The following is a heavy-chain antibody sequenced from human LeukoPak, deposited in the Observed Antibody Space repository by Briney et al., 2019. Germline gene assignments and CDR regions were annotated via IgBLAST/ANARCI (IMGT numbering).Heavy chain of an antibody. D-gene: IGHD5-24*01. Sequence: ASVKVSCKASGGTFSSYAISWVRQAPGQGLEWMGGIIPIFGTANYAQKFQGRVTITTDESTSTAYMELSSLRSEDTAVYYCASNGYNYYYLDYWGQGTLVTVSS. V-gene: IGHV1-69*05. J-gene: IGHJ4*02. CDR2: IIPIFGTA. CDR3: ASNGYNYYYLDY. CDR1: GGTFSSYA.